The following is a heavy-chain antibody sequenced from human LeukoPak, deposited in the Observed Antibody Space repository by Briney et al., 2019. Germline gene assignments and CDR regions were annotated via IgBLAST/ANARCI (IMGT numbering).Heavy chain of an antibody. CDR1: GFTFSSYT. J-gene: IGHJ4*02. CDR2: ISYDGSSK. Sequence: GGSLRLSCAASGFTFSSYTMYWVRQAPGKGLEWAAIISYDGSSKYYADSVKGRFTISRDNSKNTLDLQMNSLSAEDTAVYYCARGGFGELLYPQDFWGQGTPVTVSS. V-gene: IGHV3-30*04. D-gene: IGHD3-10*01. CDR3: ARGGFGELLYPQDF.